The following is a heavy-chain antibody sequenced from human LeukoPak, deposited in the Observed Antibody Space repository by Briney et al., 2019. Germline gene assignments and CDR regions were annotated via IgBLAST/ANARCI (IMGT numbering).Heavy chain of an antibody. CDR3: ARAVATMVRGVTWAFDI. V-gene: IGHV4-61*02. J-gene: IGHJ3*02. CDR1: GGSISSGSYY. Sequence: SETLSLTCTVSGGSISSGSYYWSWIRQPAGKGLEWIGRIYTSGSTNYNPSLKSRVTISVDTSKNQFSLKLSSVTAADTAVYYCARAVATMVRGVTWAFDIWGQGTTVTVSS. D-gene: IGHD3-10*01. CDR2: IYTSGST.